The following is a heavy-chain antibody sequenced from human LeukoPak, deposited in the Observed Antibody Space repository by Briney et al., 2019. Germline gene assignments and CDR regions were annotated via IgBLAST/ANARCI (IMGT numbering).Heavy chain of an antibody. CDR3: SRDRCSSTSCYNGYWFDP. Sequence: GASVKVSCKASGYTFSTYYMHWVRQAPGQGLEWVGIINPSGGSTTYAQKFQGRVTMTRDMSTSTFYMELSSLRSEDTAVYYCSRDRCSSTSCYNGYWFDPWGQGTLVTVSS. CDR1: GYTFSTYY. V-gene: IGHV1-46*01. CDR2: INPSGGST. J-gene: IGHJ5*02. D-gene: IGHD2-2*02.